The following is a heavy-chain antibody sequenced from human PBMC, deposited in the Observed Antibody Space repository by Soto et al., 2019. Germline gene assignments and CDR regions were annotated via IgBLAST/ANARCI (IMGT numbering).Heavy chain of an antibody. D-gene: IGHD3-10*01. CDR1: GFTFSYYY. CDR2: ISSGGSSI. Sequence: GGSLRLSCAASGFTFSYYYMTWIRQAPGKGLEWVSYISSGGSSIYYADSVKGRFTISRDNAKNSLYLQMNSLRAEDTAMYYCASLAIGTIIRGAPDFWGQGTLVTVSS. V-gene: IGHV3-11*01. J-gene: IGHJ4*02. CDR3: ASLAIGTIIRGAPDF.